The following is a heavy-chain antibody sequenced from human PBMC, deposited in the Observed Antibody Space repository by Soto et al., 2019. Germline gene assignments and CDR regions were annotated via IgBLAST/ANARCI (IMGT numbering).Heavy chain of an antibody. CDR1: GFTFTRFW. J-gene: IGHJ4*02. V-gene: IGHV3-7*01. Sequence: EVQLVESGGDLVQPGGALRLSCAASGFTFTRFWMTWIRQAPGKGLEWLANIKEDGSEQHYVDSMRGRVTISRDNAKNLLYLQINSLRAEDTAVYYCARLQRDYFDYWGQGTLDTVSS. CDR2: IKEDGSEQ. D-gene: IGHD4-4*01. CDR3: ARLQRDYFDY.